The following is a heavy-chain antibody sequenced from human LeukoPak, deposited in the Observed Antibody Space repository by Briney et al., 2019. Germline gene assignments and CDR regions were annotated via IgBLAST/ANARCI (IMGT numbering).Heavy chain of an antibody. CDR1: GFTVSSNY. D-gene: IGHD3-10*01. J-gene: IGHJ4*02. CDR2: IFSGGST. V-gene: IGHV3-53*01. Sequence: PGGSLRLSCAASGFTVSSNYMSWVRHAPGKGLEWVSVIFSGGSTYYADSVKGRFTISRDNSRNTLYLQMNSLRAEDTAVYYCARYYYGSGSYSFADYWGQGTLVTVSS. CDR3: ARYYYGSGSYSFADY.